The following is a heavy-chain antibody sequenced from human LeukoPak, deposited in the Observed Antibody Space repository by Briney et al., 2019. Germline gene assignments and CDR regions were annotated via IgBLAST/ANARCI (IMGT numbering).Heavy chain of an antibody. D-gene: IGHD4-17*01. CDR3: ARAFPTVTTFDY. CDR2: IDWDDDK. V-gene: IGHV2-70*11. Sequence: SGPALVKPAQTRTLTCTFSGFSLSTSGMSVSWIRQPPGEALEWLVRIDWDDDKYYSTSLKTRLTISKDTSKNQVVLTMTNMDPVDTATYYCARAFPTVTTFDYWGQGTLVTVP. CDR1: GFSLSTSGMS. J-gene: IGHJ4*02.